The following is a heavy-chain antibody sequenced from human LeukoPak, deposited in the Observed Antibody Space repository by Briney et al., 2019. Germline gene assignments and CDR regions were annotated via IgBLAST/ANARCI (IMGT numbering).Heavy chain of an antibody. CDR3: ARERGSGWYYFDY. V-gene: IGHV3-33*01. CDR2: IWYDGSNK. D-gene: IGHD6-19*01. CDR1: GFTFSSYG. J-gene: IGHJ4*02. Sequence: PGGSLRLSCAASGFTFSSYGMHWVRQAPGKGLEWVAVIWYDGSNKYYADSVKGRFTISRDNSKNTLYLQMNSLGAEDTAVYYCARERGSGWYYFDYWGQGTLVTVSS.